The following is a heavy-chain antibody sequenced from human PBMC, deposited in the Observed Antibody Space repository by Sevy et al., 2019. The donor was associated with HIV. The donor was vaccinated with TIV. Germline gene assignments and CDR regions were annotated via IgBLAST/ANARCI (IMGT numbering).Heavy chain of an antibody. D-gene: IGHD3-10*01. V-gene: IGHV3-11*01. CDR2: ISSSGSTI. J-gene: IGHJ3*02. Sequence: GGSLRLSCAASGFTFSDYYMSWIRQAPGKGLEWVSYISSSGSTIYYADSVKGRFTISRDNAKNSLYLQMNSLRAEDTAVYYCARDITMVRGVSDAFDIWGQGTIVTVSS. CDR1: GFTFSDYY. CDR3: ARDITMVRGVSDAFDI.